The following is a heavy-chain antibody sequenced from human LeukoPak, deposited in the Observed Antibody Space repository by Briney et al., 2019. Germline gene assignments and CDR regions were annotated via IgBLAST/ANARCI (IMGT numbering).Heavy chain of an antibody. CDR2: ISYDGSNK. CDR3: AKILESTTLGDAFDI. D-gene: IGHD4-17*01. J-gene: IGHJ3*02. Sequence: GRSLRLSCAASGFTFSSYVMHWVRQAPGKGMEWVAVISYDGSNKYYADSVKRRFTTSRHNSKNALYLQMNSLRAEDTAVYYCAKILESTTLGDAFDIWGQGTMVTVSS. V-gene: IGHV3-30*18. CDR1: GFTFSSYV.